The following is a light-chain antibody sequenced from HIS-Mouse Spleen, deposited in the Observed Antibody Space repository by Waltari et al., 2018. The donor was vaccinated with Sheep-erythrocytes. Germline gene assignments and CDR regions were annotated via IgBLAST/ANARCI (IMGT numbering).Light chain of an antibody. CDR3: AAWDDSLNGYV. J-gene: IGLJ1*01. CDR1: SPTTASPT. CDR2: SNN. Sequence: QSVLTQPPSASGTPAHRVTIPCPGTSPTTASPTVHWYQHLPGTAPKLLIYSNNQRPSGVPDRFSGSKSGTSASLAISGLQSEDEADYYCAAWDDSLNGYVFGTGTKVTVL. V-gene: IGLV1-44*01.